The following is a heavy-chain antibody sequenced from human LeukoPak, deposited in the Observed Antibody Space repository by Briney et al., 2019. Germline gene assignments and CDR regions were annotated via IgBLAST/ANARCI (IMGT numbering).Heavy chain of an antibody. V-gene: IGHV3-23*01. Sequence: GGSLRLSCAASGFTFSSYAMSWVRQAPGKGLEWVSAISGSGGSTYYADSVKGRFTVSRDNSKNTLYLQMNSLRDEDTAVYYCAKGQGYNYGDSIDYWGQGTLVTVSS. CDR1: GFTFSSYA. CDR2: ISGSGGST. J-gene: IGHJ4*02. CDR3: AKGQGYNYGDSIDY. D-gene: IGHD5-18*01.